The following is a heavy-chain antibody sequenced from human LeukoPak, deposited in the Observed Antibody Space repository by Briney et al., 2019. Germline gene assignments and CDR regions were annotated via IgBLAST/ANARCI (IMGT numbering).Heavy chain of an antibody. CDR2: ISGSGGST. CDR1: GFIFSDQY. CDR3: AREILSGWYRNVDY. V-gene: IGHV3-23*01. Sequence: GGSLRLSCAVSGFIFSDQYMDWVRQAPGKGLEWVSAISGSGGSTYYADSVKGRFTISRDNSKNTLYLQMNSLRAEDTAVYYCAREILSGWYRNVDYWGQGTLVTVSS. D-gene: IGHD6-19*01. J-gene: IGHJ4*02.